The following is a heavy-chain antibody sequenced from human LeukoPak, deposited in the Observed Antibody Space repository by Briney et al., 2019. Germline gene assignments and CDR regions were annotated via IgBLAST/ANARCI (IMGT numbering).Heavy chain of an antibody. J-gene: IGHJ4*02. V-gene: IGHV3-15*01. CDR2: IKSKTDGGTT. CDR3: TTFDYDSSGLDY. CDR1: GFTFSNAW. D-gene: IGHD3-22*01. Sequence: GGSLRLSCAASGFTFSNAWMSWVRQAPGKGLEWVGRIKSKTDGGTTDYAAPVKGRFTISRDDSKDTLYLQMNSLKTEDTAVYYCTTFDYDSSGLDYSGQGTLVTVSS.